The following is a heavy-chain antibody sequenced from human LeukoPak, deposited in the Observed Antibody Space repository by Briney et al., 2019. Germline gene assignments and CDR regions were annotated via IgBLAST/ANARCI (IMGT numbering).Heavy chain of an antibody. CDR1: GFTFSSYA. CDR3: ARDQVSAAGTPRY. Sequence: PGGSLRLSCAASGFTFSSYAMHWVRQAPGEGLEYVSAISSNGGSTYYANSVKGRFTISRDNSKNTLYLQMGSLRAEDMAVYYCARDQVSAAGTPRYWGQGTLVTVSS. J-gene: IGHJ4*02. D-gene: IGHD6-19*01. V-gene: IGHV3-64*01. CDR2: ISSNGGST.